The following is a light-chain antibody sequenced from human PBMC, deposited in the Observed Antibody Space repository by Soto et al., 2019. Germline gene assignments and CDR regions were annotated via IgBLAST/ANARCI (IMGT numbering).Light chain of an antibody. J-gene: IGLJ2*01. CDR2: VNSDGSH. CDR1: SGHSSYA. Sequence: QSVLTQSPSASASLGASVKLTCTLSSGHSSYAIAWHQQQPEKGPRYLMNVNSDGSHSRGDGIPDRFSGSSSGTERYLTISSLQSEDEADYYCQTWGTGFEVFGGGTKVTVL. V-gene: IGLV4-69*01. CDR3: QTWGTGFEV.